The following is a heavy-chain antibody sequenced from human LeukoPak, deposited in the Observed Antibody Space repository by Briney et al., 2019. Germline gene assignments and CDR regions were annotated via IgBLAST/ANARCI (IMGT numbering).Heavy chain of an antibody. V-gene: IGHV4-38-2*02. CDR1: GYSISSGYY. J-gene: IGHJ3*02. Sequence: PSETLSLTCTVSGYSISSGYYWGWIRQPPGKGLEWIGSIYHSGSTYYNPSLKSRVTISVDTSKNQFSLKLSSVTAADTAVYYCASRGSYYILDAFDIWGQGTMVTVSS. D-gene: IGHD1-26*01. CDR3: ASRGSYYILDAFDI. CDR2: IYHSGST.